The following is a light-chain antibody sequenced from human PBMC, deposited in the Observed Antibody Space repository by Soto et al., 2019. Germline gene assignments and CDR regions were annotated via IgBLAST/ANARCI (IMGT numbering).Light chain of an antibody. CDR1: SSNIGNNY. J-gene: IGLJ1*01. CDR2: DNN. Sequence: QSVLTQPPSASAAPVQKVTISCSGSSSNIGNNYVSWYQQLSGTAPKLLIYDNNKRPSGIPDRFSGSKSGTSATLGITGLQTGDEADYYCGTWDSSLSAYVFGTGTKV. CDR3: GTWDSSLSAYV. V-gene: IGLV1-51*01.